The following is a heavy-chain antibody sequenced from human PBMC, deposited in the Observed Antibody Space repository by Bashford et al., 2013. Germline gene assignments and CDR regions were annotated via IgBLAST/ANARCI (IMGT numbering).Heavy chain of an antibody. Sequence: SETLSLTCTVSGGSISSGGYYWSWIRQPPGKGLEWIGYIYYSGSTNYNPSLKSRVTISVDTSKNQFSLKLSSVTAADTAVYYCARGVMITFGGVRHMDVWGKGTTVTVSS. D-gene: IGHD3-16*01. J-gene: IGHJ6*03. CDR1: GGSISSGGYY. CDR3: ARGVMITFGGVRHMDV. CDR2: IYYSGST. V-gene: IGHV4-61*08.